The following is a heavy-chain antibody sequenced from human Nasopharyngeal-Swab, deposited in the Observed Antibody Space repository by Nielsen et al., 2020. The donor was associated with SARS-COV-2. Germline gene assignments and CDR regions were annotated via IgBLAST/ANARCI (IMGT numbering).Heavy chain of an antibody. CDR2: ISYDGSNK. CDR3: AKDSNPVEHYFDY. D-gene: IGHD2-2*01. CDR1: GFTFSSYG. Sequence: GESLKISCAASGFTFSSYGMHWVRQAPGKGLEWVAVISYDGSNKYYADSVKGRFTISRDNSKNTLYLQMNSLRAEDTAVYYCAKDSNPVEHYFDYWGQGTLVTVSS. J-gene: IGHJ4*02. V-gene: IGHV3-30*18.